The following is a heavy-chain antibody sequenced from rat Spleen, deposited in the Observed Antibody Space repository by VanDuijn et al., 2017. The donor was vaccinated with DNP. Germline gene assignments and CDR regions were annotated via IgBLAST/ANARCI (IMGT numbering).Heavy chain of an antibody. CDR3: TSADLDY. J-gene: IGHJ4*01. D-gene: IGHD1-6*01. V-gene: IGHV2-13*01. CDR2: IWGHGNT. Sequence: QVQLKESGPGLVQPSQTLSLTCTVSGFSLTSYHVSWVRQPPGKGLEWMGIIWGHGNTDYNSALKSRLSISRDTSKSQVFLKMISLQTEDTAMYYCTSADLDYWGQGASVTVSS. CDR1: GFSLTSYH.